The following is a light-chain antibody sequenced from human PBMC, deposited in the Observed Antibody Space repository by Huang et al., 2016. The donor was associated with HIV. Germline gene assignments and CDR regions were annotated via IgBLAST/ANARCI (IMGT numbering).Light chain of an antibody. CDR1: QSVTGNY. CDR2: GAS. CDR3: QQYGRSAAT. J-gene: IGKJ4*01. V-gene: IGKV3-20*01. Sequence: EIVLTQSPGSLSLSPGESATLSCRTSQSVTGNYVAWYQQRPGQAPRLLVYGASSRATCIPDSFSGSGSGTDFTLTITRLEPEDFALYYCQQYGRSAATIGGGTKVEIK.